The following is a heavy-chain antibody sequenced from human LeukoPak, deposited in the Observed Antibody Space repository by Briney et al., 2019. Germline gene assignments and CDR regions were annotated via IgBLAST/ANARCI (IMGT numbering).Heavy chain of an antibody. D-gene: IGHD6-13*01. V-gene: IGHV1-2*02. J-gene: IGHJ4*02. Sequence: ASVKVSCKASGYAFAGYYMHWVRQAPGQGLEWMGWINPNSGGTNYAQKFQGRVTMTRDTSISTAYMELSRLRSDDTAVYYCARARSSRVIDYWGQGTLVTVSS. CDR2: INPNSGGT. CDR1: GYAFAGYY. CDR3: ARARSSRVIDY.